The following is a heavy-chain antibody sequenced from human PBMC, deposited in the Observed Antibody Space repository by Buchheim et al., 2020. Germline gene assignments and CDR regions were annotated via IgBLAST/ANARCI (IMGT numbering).Heavy chain of an antibody. Sequence: EGQLVESGGGLVQPGESLRLSCAASGFTFSSYWMHWVRQAPGKGLVWVSRISPDGYNTEHADSVKGRFTIFRDNAKNTLYLQMNSLRAEDTAVYYCTPYNWGEAFDVWGQGT. CDR1: GFTFSSYW. CDR3: TPYNWGEAFDV. D-gene: IGHD7-27*01. V-gene: IGHV3-74*03. J-gene: IGHJ3*01. CDR2: ISPDGYNT.